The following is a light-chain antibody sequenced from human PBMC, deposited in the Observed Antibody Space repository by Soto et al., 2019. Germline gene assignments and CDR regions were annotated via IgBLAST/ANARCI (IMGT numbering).Light chain of an antibody. CDR1: QSVSSN. J-gene: IGKJ4*01. V-gene: IGKV3-15*01. CDR2: GAS. CDR3: QQYNNWPLLT. Sequence: EIVMTQSPATLSVSPGERATLSCRASQSVSSNLAWYQQKPGQAPRLLIYGASTRATGIPDRFSGSGSGTEFTLTISSLQSEDFAFYYCQQYNNWPLLTFGGGTKVEIK.